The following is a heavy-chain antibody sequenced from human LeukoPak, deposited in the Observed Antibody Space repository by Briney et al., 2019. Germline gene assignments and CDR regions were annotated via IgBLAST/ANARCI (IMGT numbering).Heavy chain of an antibody. J-gene: IGHJ6*02. CDR1: GFMFSTYD. CDR3: TRLKRSSAGPSYYYYGMDV. D-gene: IGHD6-13*01. Sequence: GGSLRLSCAASGFMFSTYDMHWVRQVTGKGLEWVSAIDTAGDTYYPGSVKGRFTISRANAWNSLYLQMNSLRAEDTAVYYCTRLKRSSAGPSYYYYGMDVWGQGTTVTVSS. CDR2: IDTAGDT. V-gene: IGHV3-13*01.